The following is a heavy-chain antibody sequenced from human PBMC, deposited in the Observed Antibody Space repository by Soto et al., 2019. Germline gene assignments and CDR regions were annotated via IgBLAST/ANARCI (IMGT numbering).Heavy chain of an antibody. D-gene: IGHD2-15*01. V-gene: IGHV1-18*01. CDR3: AREGSRPYSYYGMDV. J-gene: IGHJ6*02. CDR2: INTHNGDT. Sequence: QVQLVQSGGEVKKPGASVKVSCKTSGYTFTTYGISWVRQAPGQGLEWIGWINTHNGDTEYAQNFQRRVTMTTDTSTTTAYMDLRSLRSDDTAVYYCAREGSRPYSYYGMDVWGQGTTVTVSS. CDR1: GYTFTTYG.